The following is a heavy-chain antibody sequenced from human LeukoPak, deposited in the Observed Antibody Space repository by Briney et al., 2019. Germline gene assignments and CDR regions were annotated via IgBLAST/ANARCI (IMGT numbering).Heavy chain of an antibody. CDR1: GFTFDDYA. J-gene: IGHJ2*01. CDR2: ISGDGGST. V-gene: IGHV3-43*02. D-gene: IGHD3-10*02. CDR3: ARHVVLGRFVKYFDL. Sequence: GGSLRLSCAASGFTFDDYAMHWVRQAPGKGLEWVSLISGDGGSTYYADSVKGRFTISRDNDQKSLYLQMNNLRADDMALYFCARHVVLGRFVKYFDLWGRGSLVTVSS.